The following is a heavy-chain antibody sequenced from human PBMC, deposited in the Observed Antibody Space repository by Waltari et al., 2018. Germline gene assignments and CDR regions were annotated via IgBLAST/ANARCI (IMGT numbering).Heavy chain of an antibody. Sequence: EVDLVESGGGLVKPGGFMRLCCAAYGFLVEATYQNWVRQSPGKGLEWVSVIYSGITTYYADSAKYRFIISRHNSKNTLFLQMNSLRAEDTAVYYCARGHCTGGSCHSGDNFDLWGQGTLVTVSS. J-gene: IGHJ4*02. CDR1: GFLVEATY. D-gene: IGHD2-15*01. CDR2: IYSGITT. CDR3: ARGHCTGGSCHSGDNFDL. V-gene: IGHV3-53*03.